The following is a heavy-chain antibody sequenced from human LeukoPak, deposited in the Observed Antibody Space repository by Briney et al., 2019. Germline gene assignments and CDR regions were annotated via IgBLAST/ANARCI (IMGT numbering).Heavy chain of an antibody. V-gene: IGHV4-31*03. J-gene: IGHJ4*02. CDR2: IYYSGST. D-gene: IGHD4-17*01. Sequence: SRTLSLTCTVSGGSISSGGYYWSWIRQHPGKGLEWIGYIYYSGSTYYNPSLKSRVTISVDTSKNQFSLKLSSVTAADTAVYYCARVDYGDYVLDYWGQGTLVTVSS. CDR3: ARVDYGDYVLDY. CDR1: GGSISSGGYY.